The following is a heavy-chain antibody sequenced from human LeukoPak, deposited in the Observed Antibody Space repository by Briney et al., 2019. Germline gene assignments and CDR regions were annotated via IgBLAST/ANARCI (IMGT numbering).Heavy chain of an antibody. CDR1: GYTFTSYA. Sequence: ASVKVSCQASGYTFTSYAMHWVRQAPGQRLEWMGWINAGNGNTKYSQKFQGRVTITRDTSASTAYMELSSLRSEDTAVYYCARNPEYSSGWSPYYYGMDVWGQGTTVTVSS. CDR2: INAGNGNT. CDR3: ARNPEYSSGWSPYYYGMDV. D-gene: IGHD6-19*01. J-gene: IGHJ6*02. V-gene: IGHV1-3*01.